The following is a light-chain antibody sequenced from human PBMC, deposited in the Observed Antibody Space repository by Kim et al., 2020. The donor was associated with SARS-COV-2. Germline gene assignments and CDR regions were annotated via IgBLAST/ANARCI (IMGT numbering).Light chain of an antibody. CDR1: SSNIGNNY. CDR3: GTWDSSLSAAV. CDR2: DND. Sequence: QSVLTQPPSVSAAPGQKVTISCSGSSSNIGNNYVSWYQQLPGTAPKLLIYDNDKRPSGIPDRFSGSKSGTSATLGINGLQPGDEADYYCGTWDSSLSAAVFGGGTQLTVL. J-gene: IGLJ2*01. V-gene: IGLV1-51*01.